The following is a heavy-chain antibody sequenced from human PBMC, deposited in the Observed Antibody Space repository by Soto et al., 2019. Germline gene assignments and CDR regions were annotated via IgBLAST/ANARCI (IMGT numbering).Heavy chain of an antibody. CDR2: IWSDGSNK. CDR1: GFTFSSYG. D-gene: IGHD3-3*01. Sequence: ESGGGVVQPGRSLRLSCAASGFTFSSYGLHWVRQAPGKGLEWVAVIWSDGSNKYYADSVEGRFTISRDNSQNTLYLQMNSLRAEDTAVYYCAREFWSGPFDYWGQGTLVTVSS. V-gene: IGHV3-33*01. J-gene: IGHJ4*02. CDR3: AREFWSGPFDY.